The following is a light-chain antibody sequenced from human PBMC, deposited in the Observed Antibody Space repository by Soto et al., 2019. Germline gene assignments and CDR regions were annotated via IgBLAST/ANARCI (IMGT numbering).Light chain of an antibody. CDR3: CSYAGITTYYV. Sequence: QSALTQPASVSGSPEQSITISCPGTSSDVGSYNLVSCYQQHPGEAPKLMIYGGTKRPSGVSNRFSGSKSGNTASLTISGLQAEDEADYYCCSYAGITTYYVFGTGTKLTVL. CDR2: GGT. J-gene: IGLJ1*01. CDR1: SSDVGSYNL. V-gene: IGLV2-23*01.